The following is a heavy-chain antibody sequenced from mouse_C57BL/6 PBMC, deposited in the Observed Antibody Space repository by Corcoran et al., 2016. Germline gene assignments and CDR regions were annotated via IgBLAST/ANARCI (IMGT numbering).Heavy chain of an antibody. V-gene: IGHV9-3*01. CDR3: ASHYYGSSYWYFDV. J-gene: IGHJ1*03. Sequence: QIQLVQSGPELKKPRETVKISCKASGYTFTTYGMSWVKQAPGKGLKWMGWINTYSGVPTYADDFKGRFAFSLETSASTAYLQINNLKNEDTATYFCASHYYGSSYWYFDVWGTGTTVTVSS. CDR2: INTYSGVP. D-gene: IGHD1-1*01. CDR1: GYTFTTYG.